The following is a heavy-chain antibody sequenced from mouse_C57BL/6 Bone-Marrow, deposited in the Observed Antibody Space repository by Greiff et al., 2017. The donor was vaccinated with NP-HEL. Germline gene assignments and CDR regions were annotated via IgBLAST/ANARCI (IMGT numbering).Heavy chain of an antibody. V-gene: IGHV2-9-1*01. Sequence: VQGVASGPGLVAPSQSLSITCTVSGFSLTSYAISWVRQPPGKGLEWLGVIWTGGGTNYNSALKSRLSISKDNSKSQVFLKMNSLQTDDTARYYCATLPITTVVAPRFAYWGQGTLVTVSA. CDR1: GFSLTSYA. CDR3: ATLPITTVVAPRFAY. CDR2: IWTGGGT. J-gene: IGHJ3*01. D-gene: IGHD1-1*01.